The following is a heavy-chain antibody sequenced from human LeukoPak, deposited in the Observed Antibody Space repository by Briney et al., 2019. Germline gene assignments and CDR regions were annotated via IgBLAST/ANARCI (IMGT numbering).Heavy chain of an antibody. Sequence: GGSLRLSCAASGFTFSNAWMSWVRQAPGKGLEWVGRIKNKADGGTTDYAAPVKDRFTISRDDSKSTLYLQMNSLRAEDTAVYYCASLVRYFDWLFPGQGMDVWGKGTTVTISS. V-gene: IGHV3-15*01. J-gene: IGHJ6*04. CDR2: IKNKADGGTT. CDR1: GFTFSNAW. D-gene: IGHD3-9*01. CDR3: ASLVRYFDWLFPGQGMDV.